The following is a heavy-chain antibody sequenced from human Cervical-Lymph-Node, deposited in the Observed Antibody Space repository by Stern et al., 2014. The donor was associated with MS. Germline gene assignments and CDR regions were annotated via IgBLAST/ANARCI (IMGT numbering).Heavy chain of an antibody. D-gene: IGHD1-26*01. Sequence: VQLVESGGGVVQPGRSLRLSCAASGFTFSNYAMHWVRQAPGKGLEWVAFISYDGSNEYYADSVKGRFTISRDNSKNTLYLQMNSLRAEDTAVYYCANRGSYYHFDYWGQGTLVTVSS. CDR1: GFTFSNYA. CDR3: ANRGSYYHFDY. V-gene: IGHV3-30-3*01. CDR2: ISYDGSNE. J-gene: IGHJ4*02.